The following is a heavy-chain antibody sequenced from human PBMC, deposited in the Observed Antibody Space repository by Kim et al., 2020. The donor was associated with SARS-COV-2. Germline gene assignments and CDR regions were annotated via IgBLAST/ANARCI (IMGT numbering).Heavy chain of an antibody. D-gene: IGHD5-18*01. J-gene: IGHJ3*01. Sequence: GGSLRLSCAASGFTFGDYAMHWVRQAPGKGLEWVSGISWNSGRIGYADSVRGRFTVSRDNAKNSLNLQMNSLRAEDTALYFCAKDTHGNTAISPLDWGQGTMVTVSS. V-gene: IGHV3-9*01. CDR3: AKDTHGNTAISPLD. CDR2: ISWNSGRI. CDR1: GFTFGDYA.